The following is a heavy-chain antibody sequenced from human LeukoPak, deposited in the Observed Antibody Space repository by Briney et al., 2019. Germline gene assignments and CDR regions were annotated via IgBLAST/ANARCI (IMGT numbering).Heavy chain of an antibody. J-gene: IGHJ3*01. V-gene: IGHV3-33*01. CDR3: TRQKDDALDV. CDR2: IWFDGSNK. Sequence: PGGSLRLSCAASGFTFSSFGMHWVRQAPGKGLEWVAVIWFDGSNKYYADSVKGRFTISRDNSKNTLYLQVNSLRAEDTAVYYCTRQKDDALDVWGQGTMVTVSS. CDR1: GFTFSSFG.